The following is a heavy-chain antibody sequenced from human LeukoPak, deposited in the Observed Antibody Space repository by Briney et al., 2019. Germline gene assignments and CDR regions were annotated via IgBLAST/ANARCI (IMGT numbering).Heavy chain of an antibody. Sequence: SETLSLTCAVYGGSFSGYYWSWIRQPPGKGLEWIGEINHSGSTNYNPSLKSRVTISVDTSKNQFSLRLSSVTAADTAVYYCGITMVRGVIIYGIDYWGQGTLVTVSS. J-gene: IGHJ4*02. V-gene: IGHV4-34*01. CDR3: GITMVRGVIIYGIDY. CDR2: INHSGST. D-gene: IGHD3-10*01. CDR1: GGSFSGYY.